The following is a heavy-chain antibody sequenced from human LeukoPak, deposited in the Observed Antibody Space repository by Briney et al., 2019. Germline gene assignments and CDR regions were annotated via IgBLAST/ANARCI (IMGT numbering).Heavy chain of an antibody. CDR2: IFYSGST. D-gene: IGHD3-10*01. CDR3: AKSNGYGLVDI. CDR1: GYPISSDYY. Sequence: SETLSLTCTVSGYPISSDYYWGWIRQPPGKGLEWIGNIFYSGSTYYSPSLRSRVTISLDTSRNQFSLKLNSVTAADTAVYYCAKSNGYGLVDIWGQGTMVTVSS. V-gene: IGHV4-38-2*02. J-gene: IGHJ3*02.